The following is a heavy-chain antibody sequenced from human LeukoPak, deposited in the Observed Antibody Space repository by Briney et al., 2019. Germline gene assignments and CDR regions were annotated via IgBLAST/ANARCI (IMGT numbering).Heavy chain of an antibody. V-gene: IGHV3-9*01. CDR3: AKADYDSSGYYPSPLDY. CDR1: GFTFDDYA. Sequence: PGGSLRLSCAASGFTFDDYAMDWVRQAPGKGLEWVSGISWNSGSIGYADSVKCRFTISRDNAKNSLYLQMNSLRAEDTALYYCAKADYDSSGYYPSPLDYWGQGTLVTVSS. D-gene: IGHD3-22*01. CDR2: ISWNSGSI. J-gene: IGHJ4*02.